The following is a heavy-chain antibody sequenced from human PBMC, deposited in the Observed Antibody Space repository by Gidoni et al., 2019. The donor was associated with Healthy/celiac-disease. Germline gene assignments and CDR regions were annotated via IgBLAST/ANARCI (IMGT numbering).Heavy chain of an antibody. V-gene: IGHV4-34*01. CDR1: GGSFSGYY. Sequence: QVQLQQWGAGLLKPSATLSLTCAVYGGSFSGYYWSWIRQPPGKGLEWIGEINHSGSTNYNPSLKSRVTISVDTSKNQFSLKLSSVTAADTAVYYCASLSSVVVPAAKGSSFDYWGQGTLVTVSS. CDR3: ASLSSVVVPAAKGSSFDY. CDR2: INHSGST. J-gene: IGHJ4*02. D-gene: IGHD2-2*01.